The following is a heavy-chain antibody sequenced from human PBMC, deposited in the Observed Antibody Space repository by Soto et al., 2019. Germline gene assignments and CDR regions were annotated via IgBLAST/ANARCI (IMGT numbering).Heavy chain of an antibody. Sequence: GGSLRLSCAASGFTFSSYSMNWVRQAPGKGLEWVSSISSSSSYIYYADSVKGRFTISRDNAKNSLYLQMNSLRAEDTAVYYCARKVDSSWEVGAFDIWGQGTMVTVSS. J-gene: IGHJ3*02. CDR2: ISSSSSYI. CDR3: ARKVDSSWEVGAFDI. V-gene: IGHV3-21*01. CDR1: GFTFSSYS. D-gene: IGHD6-13*01.